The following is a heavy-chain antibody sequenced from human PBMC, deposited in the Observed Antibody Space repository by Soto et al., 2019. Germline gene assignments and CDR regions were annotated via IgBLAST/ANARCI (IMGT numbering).Heavy chain of an antibody. CDR1: GGTFSSYA. CDR3: ARDFPSSSSDP. CDR2: IIPIFGTA. J-gene: IGHJ5*02. V-gene: IGHV1-69*01. Sequence: QVQLVQSGAEVKKPGSSVKVSCKASGGTFSSYAITWVRQAPGHGLEWMGGIIPIFGTANYAQKFEGRVTITAEESWTTAYMELSSLRSEDTAVYYCARDFPSSSSDPWGQGTLVTVSS.